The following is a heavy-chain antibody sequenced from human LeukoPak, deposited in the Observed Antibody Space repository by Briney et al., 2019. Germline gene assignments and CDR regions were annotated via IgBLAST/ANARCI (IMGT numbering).Heavy chain of an antibody. D-gene: IGHD5-18*01. CDR3: AKDRNNYGLLGFDY. CDR2: ISGSGGSA. V-gene: IGHV3-23*01. Sequence: GGSLRLSCAASGFTFSSYAMSWVRQAPGKGLEWVSGISGSGGSAYHADSVKGRITISRDNSKNTLYLQMNSLRAEDTALYYCAKDRNNYGLLGFDYWGQGTLVTVSS. J-gene: IGHJ4*02. CDR1: GFTFSSYA.